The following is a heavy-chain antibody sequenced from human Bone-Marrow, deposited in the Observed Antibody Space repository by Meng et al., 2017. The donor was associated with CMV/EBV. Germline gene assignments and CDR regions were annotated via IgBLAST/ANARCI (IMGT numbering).Heavy chain of an antibody. V-gene: IGHV3-73*01. D-gene: IGHD5-12*01. CDR1: GFTFSGSA. CDR3: ASAIVATGRDY. Sequence: GESLKISCAASGFTFSGSAMHWVRQSSGKGLEWVGRIRSKANSYATAYAASAKGRFTISRDDSKNTAYLQMNSLKTEDTAVYYCASAIVATGRDYWGQGTLVTVSS. CDR2: IRSKANSYAT. J-gene: IGHJ4*02.